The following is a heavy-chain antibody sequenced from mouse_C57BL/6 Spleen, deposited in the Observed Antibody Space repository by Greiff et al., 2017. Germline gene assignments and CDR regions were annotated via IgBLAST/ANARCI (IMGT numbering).Heavy chain of an antibody. CDR1: GYTFTDYY. CDR2: INPNNGGT. Sequence: EVKLQQSGPELVKPGASVKISCKASGYTFTDYYMNWVKQSHGKSLEWIGDINPNNGGTSYNQKFKGKATLTVDKSSSTAYMELRSLTSEDSAVYYCARERGSSYYAMDYWGQGTSVTVSS. V-gene: IGHV1-26*01. D-gene: IGHD1-1*01. J-gene: IGHJ4*01. CDR3: ARERGSSYYAMDY.